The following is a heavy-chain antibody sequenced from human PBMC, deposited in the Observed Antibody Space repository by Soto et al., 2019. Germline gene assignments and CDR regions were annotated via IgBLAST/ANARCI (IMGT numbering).Heavy chain of an antibody. V-gene: IGHV1-69*01. CDR1: GGTFSSYA. CDR2: FIPMFNRP. Sequence: QVQLVQSGAEVKKPGSSVKVSCKASGGTFSSYAISWVRQAPGQGLERMGGFIPMFNRPHSARKFQGRVTITADESTSTAYMDLSSLRSEDTAVYYCARGQFHHVSNYYFALVDLGQGTTVTVSS. J-gene: IGHJ6*02. CDR3: ARGQFHHVSNYYFALVD.